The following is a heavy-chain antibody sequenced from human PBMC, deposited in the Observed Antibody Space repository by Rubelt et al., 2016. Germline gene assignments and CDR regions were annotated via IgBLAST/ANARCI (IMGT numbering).Heavy chain of an antibody. CDR3: ERGNSGYDYVLVD. D-gene: IGHD5-12*01. V-gene: IGHV1-2*02. J-gene: IGHJ4*02. Sequence: QVQLVQSGAEAKKPGASVKVSCKASGYTFTGYYMHWVRQAPGQGLEWMGWIKPNSGGTNYTQKLQARVTRTRDSSVGAAYRGRYRPTSDDMAVYDCERGNSGYDYVLVDWGQGTMVTVSS. CDR1: GYTFTGYY. CDR2: IKPNSGGT.